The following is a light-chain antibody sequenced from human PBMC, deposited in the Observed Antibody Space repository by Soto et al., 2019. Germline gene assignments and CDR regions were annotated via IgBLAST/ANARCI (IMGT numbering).Light chain of an antibody. Sequence: QSALTQPRSVSGSPGQSVTISCTGTSSDVGGYNYVSWYQQNPGKAPKFRIYDVSKRPSGVPDRFSGSKSGNTASLTISGLPAEDEADYYCCSYAGSYTYVFGTGTKLIVL. CDR3: CSYAGSYTYV. CDR2: DVS. V-gene: IGLV2-11*01. CDR1: SSDVGGYNY. J-gene: IGLJ1*01.